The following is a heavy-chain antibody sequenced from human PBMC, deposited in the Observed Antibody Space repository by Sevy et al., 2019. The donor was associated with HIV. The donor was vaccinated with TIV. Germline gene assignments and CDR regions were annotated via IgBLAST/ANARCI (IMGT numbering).Heavy chain of an antibody. CDR1: GFAFRDSA. Sequence: GGSLRLSCEASGFAFRDSAIHWVRQSPGKGLEWVALISHGGRYEYYVDSVKGRFTVSSDRSKNTLNLQMDSLRAEDTAVYYCARMVSGGLRWELIKENAFDIWGQGTAVTVSS. J-gene: IGHJ3*02. CDR3: ARMVSGGLRWELIKENAFDI. V-gene: IGHV3-30*04. CDR2: ISHGGRYE. D-gene: IGHD4-17*01.